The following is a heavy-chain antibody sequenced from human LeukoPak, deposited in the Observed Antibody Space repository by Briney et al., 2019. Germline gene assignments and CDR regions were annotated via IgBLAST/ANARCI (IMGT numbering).Heavy chain of an antibody. D-gene: IGHD3-10*01. J-gene: IGHJ3*02. CDR3: TWRGGPGSIDAFDI. CDR1: GFTFGDYA. V-gene: IGHV3-49*04. CDR2: IRSKALGGTI. Sequence: PGGSLRLSCTPSGFTFGDYAMSWVRQAPGKGLEWVGFIRSKALGGTIEYAASVKGRFTVSRDDSKSIVHLQMNSPKTEDTAAYHCTWRGGPGSIDAFDIWGQGTMVTVSS.